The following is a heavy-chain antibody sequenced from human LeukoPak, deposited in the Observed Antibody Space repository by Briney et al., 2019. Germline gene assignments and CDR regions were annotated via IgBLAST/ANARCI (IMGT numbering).Heavy chain of an antibody. V-gene: IGHV3-7*01. CDR1: GFTFSSYW. Sequence: GGSLRLSCAASGFTFSSYWMSWVRQAPGKGLEWVANIKQDGSEKYYVDSVKGRFTISRDNAKNSLYLQMNSLRAEDTAVYYCASTESGIAVAGPDAFDIWGQGTMVTVSS. D-gene: IGHD6-19*01. CDR2: IKQDGSEK. CDR3: ASTESGIAVAGPDAFDI. J-gene: IGHJ3*02.